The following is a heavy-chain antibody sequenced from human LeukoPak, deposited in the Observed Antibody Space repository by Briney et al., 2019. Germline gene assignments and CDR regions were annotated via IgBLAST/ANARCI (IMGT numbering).Heavy chain of an antibody. CDR1: GYTFTGYY. Sequence: GASVKVSCKASGYTFTGYYMHWVRQAPGQGLEWMGWINPNSGGTNYAQKFQGRVTMTRDTSISTAYMELSRLRSDDTAVYYCARVVPAAMIYYYMDVWGKGTTVTVSS. V-gene: IGHV1-2*02. J-gene: IGHJ6*03. CDR3: ARVVPAAMIYYYMDV. CDR2: INPNSGGT. D-gene: IGHD2-2*01.